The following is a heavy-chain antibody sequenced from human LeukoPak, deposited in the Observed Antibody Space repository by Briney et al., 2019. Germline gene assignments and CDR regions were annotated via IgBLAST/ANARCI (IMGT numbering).Heavy chain of an antibody. Sequence: PSQTLSLTCTVSGGSISSGGYYWSWIRQHPGKGLEWIGYIYYSGSTYYNPSLKSRVTISVDTSKNQFSLKLSSVTAADTAVYYCARGERAMIVVAPNWFDPWAREPWSPSPQ. CDR1: GGSISSGGYY. V-gene: IGHV4-31*03. J-gene: IGHJ5*02. CDR3: ARGERAMIVVAPNWFDP. CDR2: IYYSGST. D-gene: IGHD3-22*01.